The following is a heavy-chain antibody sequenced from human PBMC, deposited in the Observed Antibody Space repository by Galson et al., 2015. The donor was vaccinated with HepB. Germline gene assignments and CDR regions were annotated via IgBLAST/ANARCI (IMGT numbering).Heavy chain of an antibody. J-gene: IGHJ4*02. V-gene: IGHV5-51*01. CDR2: IYPGDSDT. D-gene: IGHD6-19*01. Sequence: QSGAEVKKPGESLKMSCKGSGYSFTSYWIGWVRQMPGKGLEWMGVIYPGDSDTRYSPSFQGQVTISADKSIRTAYLQWSSLKASDIAMYYCARLPSTAVAAQYFFDYWGQGTLVTVSS. CDR1: GYSFTSYW. CDR3: ARLPSTAVAAQYFFDY.